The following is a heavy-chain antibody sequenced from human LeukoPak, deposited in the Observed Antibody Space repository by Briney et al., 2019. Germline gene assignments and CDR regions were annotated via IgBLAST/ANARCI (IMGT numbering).Heavy chain of an antibody. D-gene: IGHD4-23*01. CDR2: ISYDGSNK. Sequence: PGGSLRLSCAASGFIFSNYGMHWVRQAPGKGLEWVAVISYDGSNKYYADSVKGRFTISRDNSKNTLYLQMNSLRAEDTAVYYCAKDPTAGWGYGGNRHYFDYWGQGILVTVSS. V-gene: IGHV3-30*18. J-gene: IGHJ4*02. CDR3: AKDPTAGWGYGGNRHYFDY. CDR1: GFIFSNYG.